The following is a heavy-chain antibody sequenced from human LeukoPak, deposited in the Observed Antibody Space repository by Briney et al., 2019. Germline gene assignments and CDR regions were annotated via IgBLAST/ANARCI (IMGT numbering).Heavy chain of an antibody. CDR1: GFTFSSYA. D-gene: IGHD1-26*01. J-gene: IGHJ3*02. CDR3: AKSTWDDAFDI. CDR2: ISGSGGST. Sequence: GGSLRLSCAASGFTFSSYAMSWDRPAPGKGLEWVSAISGSGGSTYYADSVKGRFTISRDNSKNTLYLQMNSLRAEDTAVFYCAKSTWDDAFDIWGQGTMVTVSS. V-gene: IGHV3-23*01.